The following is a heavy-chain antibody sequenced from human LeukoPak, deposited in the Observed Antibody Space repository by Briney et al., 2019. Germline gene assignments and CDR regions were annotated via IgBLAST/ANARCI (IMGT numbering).Heavy chain of an antibody. CDR3: ARSNVVVIANFDY. CDR2: IYSGSSA. V-gene: IGHV3-53*01. Sequence: GGSLRLSCAVSGFGVSGNYMSWVRQAPGKGLEWVSVIYSGSSAYYADSVKGRFTISRDNSKNTLFLQMDSLRAEDTAVYYCARSNVVVIANFDYWGQGTLVTVSS. D-gene: IGHD2-21*01. CDR1: GFGVSGNY. J-gene: IGHJ4*02.